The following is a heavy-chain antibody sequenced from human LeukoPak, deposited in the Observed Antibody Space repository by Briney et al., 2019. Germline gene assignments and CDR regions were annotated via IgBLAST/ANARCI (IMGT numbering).Heavy chain of an antibody. J-gene: IGHJ3*02. CDR2: TRKKANSYST. CDR3: ARTNPGDAFDI. V-gene: IGHV3-72*01. CDR1: GFTFSDHY. Sequence: GGSLRLSCAASGFTFSDHYMDWVRQAPGEGLEWVGRTRKKANSYSTDYAASVKGRFTSSRDDSENSLYLQMNSLKTEDTAVYYCARTNPGDAFDIWGQGTVVTVSS.